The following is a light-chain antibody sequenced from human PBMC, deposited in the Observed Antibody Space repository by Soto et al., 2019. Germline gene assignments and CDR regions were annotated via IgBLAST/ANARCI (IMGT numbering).Light chain of an antibody. Sequence: EIVLTQSPDTLSLSPGERATLSCRASQSVSSNFLAWYQQKPGQGPRLLIYGASSRATGIPDRFSGSGSGTDLTLSISRLEPEDFAVYYCQQYGSSPYTFGQGTKLEIK. CDR3: QQYGSSPYT. V-gene: IGKV3-20*01. CDR1: QSVSSNF. CDR2: GAS. J-gene: IGKJ2*01.